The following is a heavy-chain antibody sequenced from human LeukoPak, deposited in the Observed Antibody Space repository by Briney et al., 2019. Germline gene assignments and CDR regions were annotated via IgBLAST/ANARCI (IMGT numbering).Heavy chain of an antibody. V-gene: IGHV3-7*01. CDR2: ISQGGSEK. CDR3: ARAVGSSGCDY. J-gene: IGHJ4*02. CDR1: GFTFNNYW. Sequence: GGSLRLSCAASGFTFNNYWLTWVRQAPGKGLEWVAKISQGGSEKYYVDSVKGRFTISRDSGKNSLYLQMNSLRAEDTAVYYCARAVGSSGCDYWGQGTLVTVSS. D-gene: IGHD6-19*01.